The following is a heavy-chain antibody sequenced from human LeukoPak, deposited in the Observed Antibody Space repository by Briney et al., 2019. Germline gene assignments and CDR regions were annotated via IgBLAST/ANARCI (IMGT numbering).Heavy chain of an antibody. J-gene: IGHJ4*02. V-gene: IGHV3-21*01. CDR2: ISSSSGYI. CDR3: ARGENNYGYYYFDY. D-gene: IGHD5-18*01. Sequence: GGSLRLSCAASEFTFSTYSMNWVRQAPGKGLEWVSSISSSSGYIYYADSVKGRFTISRDNAKNSLYLQMNSLRAEDTAVYYCARGENNYGYYYFDYWGQGTLVTVSS. CDR1: EFTFSTYS.